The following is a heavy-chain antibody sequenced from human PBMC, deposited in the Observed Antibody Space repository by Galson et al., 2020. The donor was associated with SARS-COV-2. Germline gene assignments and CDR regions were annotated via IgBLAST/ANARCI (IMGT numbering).Heavy chain of an antibody. CDR3: ARGRDDYGDSIGDYYCYGMDV. Sequence: SQTLSLTCAVYGGSFSGYYWSWIRQPPGKGLEWIGEINHSGSTNYNPSLKSRVTISVDTSKNQFSLKLSSVTAADTAVYYCARGRDDYGDSIGDYYCYGMDVWGQGTTVTVSS. V-gene: IGHV4-34*01. D-gene: IGHD4-17*01. CDR2: INHSGST. CDR1: GGSFSGYY. J-gene: IGHJ6*02.